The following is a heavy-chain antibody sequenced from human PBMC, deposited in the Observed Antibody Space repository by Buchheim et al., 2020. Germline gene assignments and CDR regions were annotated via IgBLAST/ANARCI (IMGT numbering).Heavy chain of an antibody. J-gene: IGHJ4*02. V-gene: IGHV3-21*01. Sequence: EVQLVESGGGLVKPGGSLRLSCAASGFTFSSYSMNWVRQAPGKGLEWVSSISSSSSYIYYADSVKGRFTISRDNAKNSLYLKMNSLRAEDTAVYYCARVRYSGYDSTSYFDYWGQGTL. D-gene: IGHD5-12*01. CDR3: ARVRYSGYDSTSYFDY. CDR2: ISSSSSYI. CDR1: GFTFSSYS.